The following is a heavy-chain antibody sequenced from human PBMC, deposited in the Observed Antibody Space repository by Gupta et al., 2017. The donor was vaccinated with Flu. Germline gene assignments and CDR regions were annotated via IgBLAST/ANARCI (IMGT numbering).Heavy chain of an antibody. CDR1: GYTFTASY. J-gene: IGHJ5*02. V-gene: IGHV1-2*06. CDR3: AREKHCSTASCYRWFDP. Sequence: QVQLVQSGAEVKEPGASVKASCKASGYTFTASYIHWVRQAPGQGLEWVGRINPHSGTTNYEQKFQGRVTVTMDTSISTAYMDLSRLRSDDTAVYYCAREKHCSTASCYRWFDPWGQGTLVTVSS. CDR2: INPHSGTT. D-gene: IGHD2-2*02.